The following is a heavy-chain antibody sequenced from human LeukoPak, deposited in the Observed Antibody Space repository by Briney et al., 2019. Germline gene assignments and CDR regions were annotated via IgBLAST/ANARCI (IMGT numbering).Heavy chain of an antibody. CDR1: GGTFISYA. J-gene: IGHJ4*02. CDR2: IIPIFGTA. D-gene: IGHD7-27*01. Sequence: ASVKVSCKASGGTFISYAISWVRQAPGQGLEWMGGIIPIFGTANYAQKFQGRVTITADESTSTAYMELSSLRSEDTAVYYCARGRLGYYFDYWGQGTLVTVSS. CDR3: ARGRLGYYFDY. V-gene: IGHV1-69*01.